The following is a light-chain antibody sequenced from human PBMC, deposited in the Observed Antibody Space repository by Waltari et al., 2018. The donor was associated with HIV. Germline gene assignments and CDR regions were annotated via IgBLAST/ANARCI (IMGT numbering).Light chain of an antibody. CDR2: AAS. J-gene: IGKJ3*01. CDR1: QSISSY. CDR3: QQSYSTLFT. V-gene: IGKV1-39*01. Sequence: DIQLMNSPPSLPAAVGDNVTITCRASQSISSYLNWYQQKPGKAPKLLIYAASSLQSGVPSRFSGSGSGTDFTLTISSLQPEDFATYYCQQSYSTLFTFGPGTKVDIK.